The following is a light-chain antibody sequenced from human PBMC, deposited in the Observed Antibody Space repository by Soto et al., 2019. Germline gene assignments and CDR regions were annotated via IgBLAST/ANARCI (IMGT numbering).Light chain of an antibody. CDR3: NSYTLSTTYV. CDR1: SSDVGHSNH. J-gene: IGLJ1*01. CDR2: GVT. Sequence: QSALTQPASVSGSPGQSITISCTGSSSDVGHSNHVALYQQHPGKAPKLIIYGVTNPPSGISNRVTGSKSGSTAYLTISALQPEDEADYYCNSYTLSTTYVFGTGTQVTVL. V-gene: IGLV2-14*03.